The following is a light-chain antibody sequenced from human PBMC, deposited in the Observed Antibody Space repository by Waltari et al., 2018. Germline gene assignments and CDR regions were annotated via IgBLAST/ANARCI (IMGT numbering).Light chain of an antibody. J-gene: IGKJ1*01. CDR2: DAS. CDR3: QQRSNWWT. Sequence: EIVLTQSPATLSLSTGERATLPGGAGMSVRCDLAWYQQKPGQAPRLLIYDASKRATGIPARFSGSGSGTDFTLTITSLEPEDFAVYYCQQRSNWWTFGQGTKVEIK. V-gene: IGKV3-11*01. CDR1: MSVRCD.